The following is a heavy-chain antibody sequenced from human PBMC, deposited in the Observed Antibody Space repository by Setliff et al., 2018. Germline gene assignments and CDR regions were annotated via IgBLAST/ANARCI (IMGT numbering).Heavy chain of an antibody. CDR2: IIPIFGTA. V-gene: IGHV1-69*13. Sequence: SVKVSCKASGGTFSSYAISWVRQAPGQGLEWMGGIIPIFGTANYAQKFQGRVTITADESTSTAYMELSGLRSEDTAMYYCARDLTAGMGSPYNWFDPWGQGTLVTVSS. CDR3: ARDLTAGMGSPYNWFDP. CDR1: GGTFSSYA. J-gene: IGHJ5*02. D-gene: IGHD2-21*02.